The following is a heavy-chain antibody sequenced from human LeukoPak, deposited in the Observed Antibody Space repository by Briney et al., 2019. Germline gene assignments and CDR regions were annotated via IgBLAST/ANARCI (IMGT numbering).Heavy chain of an antibody. D-gene: IGHD2-15*01. Sequence: ASVKVSCKASGYTFTNYGISWVRQAPGQGLEWMGWISTYNGNTYYAQKLQGRVTMTADTSTSTAYMELRSLRSDDTAVYYCARLSPPIASFCSGGTCYSGGFDPWGQGTLVTVSS. V-gene: IGHV1-18*01. J-gene: IGHJ5*02. CDR3: ARLSPPIASFCSGGTCYSGGFDP. CDR2: ISTYNGNT. CDR1: GYTFTNYG.